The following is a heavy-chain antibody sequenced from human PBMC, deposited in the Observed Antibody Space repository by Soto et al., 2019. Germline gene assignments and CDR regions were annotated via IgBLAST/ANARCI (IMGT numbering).Heavy chain of an antibody. CDR3: ARDRGEFDA. CDR1: GASLSDNY. D-gene: IGHD2-21*01. CDR2: INHSGNT. Sequence: SETLSLTCAVYGASLSDNYCNWLRQPPGKGLEWIGEINHSGNTNYNPSLRSRVTISIDTSKNQLSLNLRSVSAADTAVYYCARDRGEFDAWGQGTPVTVSS. V-gene: IGHV4-34*01. J-gene: IGHJ5*02.